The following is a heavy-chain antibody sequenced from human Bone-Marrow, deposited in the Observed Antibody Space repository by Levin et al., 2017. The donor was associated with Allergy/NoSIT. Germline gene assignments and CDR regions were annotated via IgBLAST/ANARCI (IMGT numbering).Heavy chain of an antibody. Sequence: GGSLRLSCAASGFIFSDFAMTWVRQAPGRGLEWVSTITASGGSTYFADSARGRFTISRDNSKNTLYLQMDSLRADDTAIYYCAKDLKRTGPYYFDSWGQGTLVTVSS. CDR1: GFIFSDFA. D-gene: IGHD1-1*01. J-gene: IGHJ4*02. V-gene: IGHV3-23*01. CDR3: AKDLKRTGPYYFDS. CDR2: ITASGGST.